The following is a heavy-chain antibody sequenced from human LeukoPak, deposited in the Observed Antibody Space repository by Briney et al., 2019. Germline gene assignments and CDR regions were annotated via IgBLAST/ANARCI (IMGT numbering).Heavy chain of an antibody. CDR2: MNPNSGNT. J-gene: IGHJ4*02. Sequence: ASVKVSCKASGYTFTGYYMHWVRQATGQGLEWMGWMNPNSGNTGYAQKFQGRVTITRNTSISTAYMELSSLRSEDTAVYYCARSLGTGYTYWGQGTLVTVSS. V-gene: IGHV1-8*03. CDR1: GYTFTGYY. CDR3: ARSLGTGYTY. D-gene: IGHD3/OR15-3a*01.